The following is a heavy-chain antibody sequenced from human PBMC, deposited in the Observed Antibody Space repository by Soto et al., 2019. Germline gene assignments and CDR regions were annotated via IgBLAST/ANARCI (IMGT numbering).Heavy chain of an antibody. Sequence: SETLSLTCTVSGGSISSGGYYWSWIRQHPGKGLEWIGYIYYSGSTYYNPSLKSRVTISVDTSKNQFSMKLSSLTAADTAVYYCATTVSFHFDYWGQRTLVTASS. CDR1: GGSISSGGYY. V-gene: IGHV4-31*03. J-gene: IGHJ4*02. CDR2: IYYSGST. D-gene: IGHD4-17*01. CDR3: ATTVSFHFDY.